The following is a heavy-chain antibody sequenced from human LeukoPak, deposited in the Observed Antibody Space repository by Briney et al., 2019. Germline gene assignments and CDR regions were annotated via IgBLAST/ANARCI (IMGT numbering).Heavy chain of an antibody. CDR3: ARDRFGISRYYFDY. CDR1: GGSISSGGYY. D-gene: IGHD3-10*01. J-gene: IGHJ4*02. CDR2: IYYSGST. Sequence: SETLSLTCTVPGGSISSGGYYWSWIRQHPGKGLEWIGYIYYSGSTYYNPSLKSRVTISVDTSKNQFSLKLSSVTAADTAVYYCARDRFGISRYYFDYWGQGTLVTVSS. V-gene: IGHV4-31*03.